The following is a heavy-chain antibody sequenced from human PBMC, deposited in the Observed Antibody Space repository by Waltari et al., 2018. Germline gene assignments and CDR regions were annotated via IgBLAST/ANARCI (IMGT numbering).Heavy chain of an antibody. Sequence: EVQLLESGGGLVQPGGSLRLSCAASGFTFSSYAMSWVRQAPGKGLEWVSTINPVRANTYEADSVRGRFTISRDNSKNTLYLQLNNLRAEDTATYYCAKADNKWELLWFDSWGQGNLVIVSS. J-gene: IGHJ5*02. CDR3: AKADNKWELLWFDS. CDR1: GFTFSSYA. V-gene: IGHV3-23*01. D-gene: IGHD3-10*01. CDR2: INPVRANT.